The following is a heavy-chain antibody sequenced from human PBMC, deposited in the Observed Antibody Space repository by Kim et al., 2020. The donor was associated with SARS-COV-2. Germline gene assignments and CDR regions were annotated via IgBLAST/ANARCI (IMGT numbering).Heavy chain of an antibody. CDR2: IYYSGST. D-gene: IGHD4-17*01. J-gene: IGHJ5*02. CDR3: ASQTQTGDYGDYHVFSGWFDP. Sequence: SETLSLTCTVSGGSISSSSYYWGWIRQPPGKGLEWIGSIYYSGSTYYNPSLKSRVTISVDTSKNQFSLKLSSVTAADTAVYYCASQTQTGDYGDYHVFSGWFDPWGQGTLVTVSS. CDR1: GGSISSSSYY. V-gene: IGHV4-39*01.